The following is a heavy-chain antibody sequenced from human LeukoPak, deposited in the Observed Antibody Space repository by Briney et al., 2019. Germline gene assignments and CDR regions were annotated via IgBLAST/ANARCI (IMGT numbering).Heavy chain of an antibody. CDR3: AYTSIVGATGGPYYFDC. J-gene: IGHJ4*02. Sequence: PSETLSLTCAVSGYSISSGYYWGWIRQPPGKGLEWIGSIYHSGSTYYNPSLKSRVTISVDTSKNQFSLKLSSVTAADTAVYYCAYTSIVGATGGPYYFDCWGQGTLVTVSS. CDR1: GYSISSGYY. CDR2: IYHSGST. D-gene: IGHD1-26*01. V-gene: IGHV4-38-2*01.